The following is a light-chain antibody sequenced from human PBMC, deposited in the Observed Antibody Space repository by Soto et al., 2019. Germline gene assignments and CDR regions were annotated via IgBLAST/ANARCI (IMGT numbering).Light chain of an antibody. CDR2: EVS. Sequence: QSALTQPASVSGSPGQSITISCTGTSSDVGGYNYVSWYQQHPGKAPKLMIYEVSNRPSGVSNRFSGSKSGNTASLTISGLQAEDEADYYCSSYTSGSTLVFGTGTKVTAL. CDR1: SSDVGGYNY. J-gene: IGLJ1*01. CDR3: SSYTSGSTLV. V-gene: IGLV2-14*01.